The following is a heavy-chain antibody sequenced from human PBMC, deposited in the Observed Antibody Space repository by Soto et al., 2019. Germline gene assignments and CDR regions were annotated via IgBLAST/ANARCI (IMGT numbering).Heavy chain of an antibody. CDR1: NGSITSGGSY. CDR2: IYHRGST. J-gene: IGHJ4*02. V-gene: IGHV4-31*03. D-gene: IGHD1-26*01. CDR3: ARMSGTYYVPDY. Sequence: QVQLQESGPRLVEASQTLSLTCPVSNGSITSGGSYWSWLRQPPGKRLEWIGYIYHRGSTFYSPSLQSRLTMSVDTSKNQCSLTLSSVTAADTAVYHCARMSGTYYVPDYWGQGTPVTVSS.